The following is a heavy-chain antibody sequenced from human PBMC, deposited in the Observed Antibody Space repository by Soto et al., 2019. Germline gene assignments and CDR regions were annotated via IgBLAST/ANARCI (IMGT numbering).Heavy chain of an antibody. CDR2: MNPNSGNT. CDR3: ASTATSNYYYGMDV. Sequence: ASVKVSCKASGYTFTSYDINWVRQATGQGLEWMGWMNPNSGNTGYAQKFQGRVTMTRNTSISTAYTELSSLRSEDTAVYYCASTATSNYYYGMDVWGQGTTVTVSS. V-gene: IGHV1-8*01. J-gene: IGHJ6*02. D-gene: IGHD5-18*01. CDR1: GYTFTSYD.